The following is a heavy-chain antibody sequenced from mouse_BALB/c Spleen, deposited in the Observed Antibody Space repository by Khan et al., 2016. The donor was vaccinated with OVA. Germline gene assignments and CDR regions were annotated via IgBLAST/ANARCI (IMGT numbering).Heavy chain of an antibody. V-gene: IGHV2-6-1*01. D-gene: IGHD1-1*01. CDR2: IWSDGST. J-gene: IGHJ4*01. CDR3: ARRPYGHYYVMDY. CDR1: GFSLTNYG. Sequence: QVQLMESGPGLVAPSQSLYITCTISGFSLTNYGVLCVRQPFGKGLVWWVVIWSDGSTTNNSTPKSRLSFSKDNSKSQVFLKMNSLQTDDTAIYYCARRPYGHYYVMDYWGQGTSVTVSS.